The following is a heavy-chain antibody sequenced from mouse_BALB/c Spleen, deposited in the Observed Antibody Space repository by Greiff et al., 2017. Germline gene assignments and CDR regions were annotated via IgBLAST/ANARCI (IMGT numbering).Heavy chain of an antibody. V-gene: IGHV5-12-2*01. Sequence: EVQLVESGGGLVQPGGSLKLSCAASGFTFSSYTMSWVRQTPEKRLEWVAYISNGGGSTYYPDTVKGRFTISRDNAKNTLYLQMSSLKSEDTAMYYCARRTTGRDYYAMDYWGQGTSVTVSS. D-gene: IGHD1-1*01. CDR1: GFTFSSYT. CDR2: ISNGGGST. CDR3: ARRTTGRDYYAMDY. J-gene: IGHJ4*01.